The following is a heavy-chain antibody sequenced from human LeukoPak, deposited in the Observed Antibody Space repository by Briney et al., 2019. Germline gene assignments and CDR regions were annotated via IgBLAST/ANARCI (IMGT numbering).Heavy chain of an antibody. CDR2: INPNSGGT. CDR1: GYTFTSYG. J-gene: IGHJ6*02. CDR3: ARAVDYPGYYYGMDV. D-gene: IGHD5-12*01. Sequence: GASVKVSCKASGYTFTSYGISWVRQAPGQGLEWMGWINPNSGGTNYAQKFQGRVTMTRDTSISTAYMELSRLRSDDTAVYYCARAVDYPGYYYGMDVWGQGTTVTVSS. V-gene: IGHV1-2*02.